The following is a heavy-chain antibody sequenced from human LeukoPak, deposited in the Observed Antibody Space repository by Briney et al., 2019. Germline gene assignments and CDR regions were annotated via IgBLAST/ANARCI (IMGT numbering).Heavy chain of an antibody. D-gene: IGHD3-9*01. CDR3: ARAYDLLTGYYFFDY. CDR2: ISSNSIYV. Sequence: PGGSLRLSCAASGFTFSSYSMNWVRQAPGKGLEWVSSISSNSIYVFYADSMKGRFTISRDNAKNSLSLQMNSLRAEDTAVYYCARAYDLLTGYYFFDYWGQGTLVTVSS. J-gene: IGHJ4*02. CDR1: GFTFSSYS. V-gene: IGHV3-21*01.